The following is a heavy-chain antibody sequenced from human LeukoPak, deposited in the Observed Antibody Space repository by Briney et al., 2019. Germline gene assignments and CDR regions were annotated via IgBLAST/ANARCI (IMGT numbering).Heavy chain of an antibody. D-gene: IGHD5-24*01. V-gene: IGHV3-74*01. CDR3: VRYKDGYNF. J-gene: IGHJ4*02. Sequence: GGSLRLSCAASGFTFNTYVMHWVPQAPGKGLVWVSRIDTDGKTTTYADSVKGRFTISRDNAKNMLYLQMNSLRAEDTAVYYCVRYKDGYNFWGQGTLVSVSS. CDR1: GFTFNTYV. CDR2: IDTDGKTT.